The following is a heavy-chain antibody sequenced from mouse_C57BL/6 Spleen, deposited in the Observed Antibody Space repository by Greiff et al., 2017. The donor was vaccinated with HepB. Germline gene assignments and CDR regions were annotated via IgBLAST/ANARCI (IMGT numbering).Heavy chain of an antibody. CDR3: ARSLYGSTPYGYFDV. CDR2: IYPRSGNT. CDR1: GYTFTSYG. V-gene: IGHV1-81*01. J-gene: IGHJ1*03. Sequence: VQLKESGAELARPGASVKLSCKASGYTFTSYGISWVKQRTGQGLEWIGEIYPRSGNTYYNEKFKGKATLTADKSSSTAYMELRSLTSEDSAVYFCARSLYGSTPYGYFDVWGTGTTVTVSS. D-gene: IGHD1-1*01.